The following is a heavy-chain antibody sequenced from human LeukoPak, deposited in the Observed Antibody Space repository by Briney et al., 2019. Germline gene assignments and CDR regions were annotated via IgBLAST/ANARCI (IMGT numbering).Heavy chain of an antibody. CDR2: LNWNGGST. CDR3: ARDLSGVTGYTYGRGIDY. J-gene: IGHJ4*02. Sequence: GGSLRLSCAASGFTFDDYGMSWVRQAPGKGLEWVSGLNWNGGSTRYADSVKGRFTISRDNAKNSLYLQMNSLRAEDTALYYCARDLSGVTGYTYGRGIDYWGQGTLVTVSS. V-gene: IGHV3-20*04. D-gene: IGHD5-18*01. CDR1: GFTFDDYG.